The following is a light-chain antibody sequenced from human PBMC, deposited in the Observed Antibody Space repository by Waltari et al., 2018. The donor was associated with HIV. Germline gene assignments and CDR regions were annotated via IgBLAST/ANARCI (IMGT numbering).Light chain of an antibody. CDR2: RDN. CDR1: AANAGSDF. Sequence: QSVLTQPPSASGTPGPRATFSCSGTAANAGSDFVSWYQQLPGTAPKLLIYRDNRRPSGVPDRFSGSKSGASASLAISGLRSEDEGDYYCATWDGSLGGAYVFGAGTKVSVL. J-gene: IGLJ1*01. CDR3: ATWDGSLGGAYV. V-gene: IGLV1-47*01.